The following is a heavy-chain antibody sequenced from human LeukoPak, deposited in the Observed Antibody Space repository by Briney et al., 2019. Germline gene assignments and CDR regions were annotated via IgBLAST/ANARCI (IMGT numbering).Heavy chain of an antibody. CDR3: ARHAQLGRLTN. V-gene: IGHV4-59*05. CDR2: IYYSGST. D-gene: IGHD6-6*01. J-gene: IGHJ4*02. Sequence: SETLSLTCTVSGGSISPYYWSWIRQPPGKGLEWIGSIYYSGSTYYNPSLKSRVTISVDTSKNQFSLKLSSVTAADTAVYYCARHAQLGRLTNWGQGTLVTVSS. CDR1: GGSISPYY.